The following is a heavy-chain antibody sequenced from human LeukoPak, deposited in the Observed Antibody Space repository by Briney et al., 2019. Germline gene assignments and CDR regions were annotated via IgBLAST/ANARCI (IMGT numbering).Heavy chain of an antibody. D-gene: IGHD3-9*01. J-gene: IGHJ6*03. Sequence: PSETLSLTCAVYGGSFSGYYWSWIRQPPGKGLEWIGEINHSGSTNYNPSLKSRVTISVDTSKNQFSLKLSSVTAADTAAYYCARGRDYDILTGHPGYYYDMDVWGKGTTVTVSS. CDR3: ARGRDYDILTGHPGYYYDMDV. V-gene: IGHV4-34*01. CDR1: GGSFSGYY. CDR2: INHSGST.